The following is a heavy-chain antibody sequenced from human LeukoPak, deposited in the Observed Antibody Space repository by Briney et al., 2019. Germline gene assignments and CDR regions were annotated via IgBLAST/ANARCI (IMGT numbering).Heavy chain of an antibody. D-gene: IGHD3/OR15-3a*01. J-gene: IGHJ6*03. CDR3: AREGSGTGNWGHYYHYYMDV. Sequence: GASVKVSCKASGYTFTSYGISWVRQAPGQGLEWMGWISAYNGNTNYAQKLQGRVTMTTDTSTSTAYMELRSLRSDDTAVYYCAREGSGTGNWGHYYHYYMDVWGKGTTVTVSS. CDR2: ISAYNGNT. V-gene: IGHV1-18*01. CDR1: GYTFTSYG.